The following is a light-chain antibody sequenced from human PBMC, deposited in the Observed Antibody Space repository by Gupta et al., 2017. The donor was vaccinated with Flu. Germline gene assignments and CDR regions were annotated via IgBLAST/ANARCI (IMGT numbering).Light chain of an antibody. J-gene: IGKJ3*01. CDR3: QQRYNTPIT. CDR2: DAS. V-gene: IGKV1-39*01. Sequence: PSSLSASVGDRVTITCRASQNIRTYLNWYQQKPGKAPKLLIYDASTVQSGVPPRFSGGGXGTXFTLTIXGLRAEDFATYYCQQRYNTPITFGXGTRVDV. CDR1: QNIRTY.